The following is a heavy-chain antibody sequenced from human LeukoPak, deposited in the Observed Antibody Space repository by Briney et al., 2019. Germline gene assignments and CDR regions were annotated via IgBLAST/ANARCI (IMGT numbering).Heavy chain of an antibody. CDR1: GFTFSSYG. CDR2: MSYEGTNR. D-gene: IGHD3-9*01. V-gene: IGHV3-30*18. J-gene: IGHJ4*02. CDR3: AKDVERLDYFDY. Sequence: GGSLRLSCAASGFTFSSYGMHWVRQAPGKGLEWVAVMSYEGTNRYYAASVKGRFTISRDNSKNTLYLLMNSLRVEDTAVYYCAKDVERLDYFDYWGQGTLVTVSS.